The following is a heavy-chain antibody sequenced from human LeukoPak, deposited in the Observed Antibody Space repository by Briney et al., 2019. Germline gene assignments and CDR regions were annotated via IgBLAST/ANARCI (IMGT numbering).Heavy chain of an antibody. J-gene: IGHJ4*02. CDR2: INHSGST. V-gene: IGHV4-34*01. CDR1: GGSFSGYY. Sequence: SETLSLTCAVYGGSFSGYYWSWIRQPPGKGLEWIGEINHSGSTNYNPSLKSRVTISVDTSKNQFSLKLSSVTAADTAVYYCATFRSVAGFDYWGQGTLVTVSS. CDR3: ATFRSVAGFDY.